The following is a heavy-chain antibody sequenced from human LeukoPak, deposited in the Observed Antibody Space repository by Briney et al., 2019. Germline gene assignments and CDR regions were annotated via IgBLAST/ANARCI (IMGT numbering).Heavy chain of an antibody. D-gene: IGHD3-22*01. CDR1: GGSISSYY. V-gene: IGHV4-59*01. CDR3: AKVRTTYYDSSGYPLDY. Sequence: PSETLSLTCTVSGGSISSYYWSWIRQPPGKGLEWIGYIYYSGSTNYNPSLKSRVTISVDTSKNQFSLKLSSVTAADTAVYYCAKVRTTYYDSSGYPLDYWGQGTLVTVSS. CDR2: IYYSGST. J-gene: IGHJ4*02.